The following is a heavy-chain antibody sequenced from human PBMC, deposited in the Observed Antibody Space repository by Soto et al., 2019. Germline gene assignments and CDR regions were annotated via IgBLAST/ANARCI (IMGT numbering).Heavy chain of an antibody. CDR1: GYPFVSFG. D-gene: IGHD4-4*01. CDR3: ARDRVYDYSKYGHFDH. Sequence: ASVKVSCKTSGYPFVSFGLSWVRQAPGQGLEWMGWISGYNGNTNYAQNVQGRVSMTIDTSTATAYMELWSLRSDDTAVYYCARDRVYDYSKYGHFDHWGQGTLVTVSS. V-gene: IGHV1-18*04. CDR2: ISGYNGNT. J-gene: IGHJ4*02.